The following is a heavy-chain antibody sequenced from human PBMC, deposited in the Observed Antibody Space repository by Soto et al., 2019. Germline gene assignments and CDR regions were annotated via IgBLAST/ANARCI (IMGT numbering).Heavy chain of an antibody. V-gene: IGHV1-69*01. CDR1: GGTFSSYA. J-gene: IGHJ5*02. D-gene: IGHD3-22*01. Sequence: QVQLVQSGAEVKKPGSSVKVSCKASGGTFSSYAISWVRQAPGQGLEWMGGIIPIFGTANYAQKFQGRVTITAEEDTSTAYIELSSLRAEDTAVYYCARSAMRRNYDNSSGYSIIQYNWFDPWGQGTLVTVSS. CDR3: ARSAMRRNYDNSSGYSIIQYNWFDP. CDR2: IIPIFGTA.